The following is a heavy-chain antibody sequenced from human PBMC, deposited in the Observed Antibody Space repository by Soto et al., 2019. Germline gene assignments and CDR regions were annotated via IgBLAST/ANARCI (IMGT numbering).Heavy chain of an antibody. CDR3: ARGAMAPYYYYGMDV. J-gene: IGHJ6*02. CDR2: IYSGGST. Sequence: GGSLRLSCAASGFTVSSNYMSWVRQAPGKGLEWVSVIYSGGSTYYADSVKGRLTISRDNSKNTLYLQMNNLRAEDTAVYYCARGAMAPYYYYGMDVWGQGTTVTVSS. V-gene: IGHV3-53*01. D-gene: IGHD5-18*01. CDR1: GFTVSSNY.